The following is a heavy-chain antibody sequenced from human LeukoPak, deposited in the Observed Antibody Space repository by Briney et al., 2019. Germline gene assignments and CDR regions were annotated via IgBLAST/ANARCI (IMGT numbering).Heavy chain of an antibody. D-gene: IGHD3-16*01. CDR3: ARRFYYAMDV. CDR2: INPNSGDT. Sequence: ASVKVSCKASGYSFTGYFMQWVRQAPGQGLEWMGWINPNSGDTNYQGRVTMTRDTSISTAYMELSRLRSDDAAVCYCARRFYYAMDVWGQGTTVTVSS. V-gene: IGHV1-2*02. J-gene: IGHJ6*02. CDR1: GYSFTGYF.